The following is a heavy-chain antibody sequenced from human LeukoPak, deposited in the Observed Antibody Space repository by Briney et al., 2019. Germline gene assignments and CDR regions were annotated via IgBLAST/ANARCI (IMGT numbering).Heavy chain of an antibody. CDR3: ARVSHSSWYFDY. V-gene: IGHV3-21*01. Sequence: GGSLRLSCAASGFTFSSYSMNWVRQAPGKGLEWVSSISSSSSYIYYADSVKGRFTIPRDNAKNSLYLQMNSLRAEDTAVYYCARVSHSSWYFDYWGQGTLVTVSS. J-gene: IGHJ4*02. CDR1: GFTFSSYS. CDR2: ISSSSSYI. D-gene: IGHD6-13*01.